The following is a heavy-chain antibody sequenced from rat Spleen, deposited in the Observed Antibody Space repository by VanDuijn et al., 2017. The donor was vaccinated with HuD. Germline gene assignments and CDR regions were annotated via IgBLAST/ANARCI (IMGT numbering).Heavy chain of an antibody. J-gene: IGHJ1*01. V-gene: IGHV5S14*01. CDR1: GLRFSNYD. CDR3: ARHPSMYWYFDF. Sequence: EVQLVESGGGLVQPGRSLKLSCAASGLRFSNYDMPWVRQSPTKGLEWVASISTGGGKTYYRDSVKGRFTISRDNAKNTQYLQMDSLRSEDTATYYCARHPSMYWYFDFWGPGTMVTVSS. CDR2: ISTGGGKT.